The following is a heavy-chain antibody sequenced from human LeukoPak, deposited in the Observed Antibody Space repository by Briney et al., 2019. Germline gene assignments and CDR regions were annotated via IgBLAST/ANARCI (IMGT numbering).Heavy chain of an antibody. CDR1: GGSISGGDYY. CDR2: IYYSGST. V-gene: IGHV4-30-4*08. D-gene: IGHD6-6*01. CDR3: ARPGGIAARPYSYGPPGYYYYMDV. J-gene: IGHJ6*03. Sequence: PSQTLSLTCTVSGGSISGGDYYWSWIRQPPGKGLEWIGYIYYSGSTYYNPSLKSRVTISVDTSKNQFSLKLSSVTAADTAVYYCARPGGIAARPYSYGPPGYYYYMDVWGKGTTVTVSS.